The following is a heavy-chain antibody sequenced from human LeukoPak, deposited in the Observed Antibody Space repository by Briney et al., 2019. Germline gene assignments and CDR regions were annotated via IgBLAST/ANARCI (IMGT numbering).Heavy chain of an antibody. CDR2: INPNSGGT. V-gene: IGHV1-2*02. J-gene: IGHJ4*02. CDR3: ARVGGSYDGNFDS. D-gene: IGHD3-3*01. CDR1: GYTFIGYY. Sequence: ASVKVSCKASGYTFIGYYMHWVRQAPGQGLEWMGWINPNSGGTNYAQKFQGRVTMTRDTSSSAAYMELGRLRSDDTAVYYCARVGGSYDGNFDSWGQGTRVTVSS.